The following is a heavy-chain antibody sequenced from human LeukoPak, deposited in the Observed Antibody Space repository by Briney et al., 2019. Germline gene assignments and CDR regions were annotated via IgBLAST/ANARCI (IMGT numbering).Heavy chain of an antibody. CDR3: ARGRIVGAPGRFDY. J-gene: IGHJ4*02. V-gene: IGHV1-2*02. D-gene: IGHD1-26*01. CDR1: GYTFTGYY. CDR2: INPNSGGT. Sequence: ASVKVSCKASGYTFTGYYMHWVRQAPGQGLEWMGWINPNSGGTNYAQKFQGRVTMTRDTSISTAYMELSRLRSDDTAVYYCARGRIVGAPGRFDYWGQGTLVTVSS.